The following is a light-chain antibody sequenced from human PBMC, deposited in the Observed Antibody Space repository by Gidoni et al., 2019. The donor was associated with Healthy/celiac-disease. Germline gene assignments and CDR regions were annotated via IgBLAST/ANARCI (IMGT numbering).Light chain of an antibody. CDR2: AAS. CDR3: QQSYSTPFT. Sequence: DIQMPQSPSSMSASVGDRVTITCLASQSISSYLNWYQQKPGKAPKLLIYAASSLQSGVPSRFSGSGSGTDFTLTISSLQPEDFATYYCQQSYSTPFTFGPGTKVDIK. J-gene: IGKJ3*01. CDR1: QSISSY. V-gene: IGKV1-39*01.